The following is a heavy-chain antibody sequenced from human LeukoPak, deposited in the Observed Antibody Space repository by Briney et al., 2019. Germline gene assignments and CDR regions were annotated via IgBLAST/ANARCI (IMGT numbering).Heavy chain of an antibody. CDR2: MNPNSGNT. J-gene: IGHJ6*02. CDR3: ARGYPEADYYGMDV. CDR1: GGTFSSYA. D-gene: IGHD1-14*01. V-gene: IGHV1-8*02. Sequence: GASVKVSCKASGGTFSSYAISWVRQAPGQGLEWMGWMNPNSGNTGYAQKFQGRVTMTRNTSISTAYMELSSLRSEDTAVYYCARGYPEADYYGMDVWGQGTTVTVSS.